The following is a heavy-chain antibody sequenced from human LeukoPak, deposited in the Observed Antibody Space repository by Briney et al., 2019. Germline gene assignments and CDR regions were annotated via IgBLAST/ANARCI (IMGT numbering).Heavy chain of an antibody. V-gene: IGHV3-64*01. J-gene: IGHJ4*02. CDR1: GFTFSSYA. Sequence: GGSLRLSCAASGFTFSSYAMHWVRQAPGKGLEYVSAISGNGGSTYYANSVKGRFTISRDNSKNTLYLQMGSLRAEDMAVYYCARDSRRGLADFDYWGQGTLVTVSS. CDR2: ISGNGGST. D-gene: IGHD3/OR15-3a*01. CDR3: ARDSRRGLADFDY.